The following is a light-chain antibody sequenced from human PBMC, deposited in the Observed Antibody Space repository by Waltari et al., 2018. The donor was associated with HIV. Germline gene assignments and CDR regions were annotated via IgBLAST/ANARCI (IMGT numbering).Light chain of an antibody. CDR1: NIGMKS. CDR3: QVWDSTSDHCV. V-gene: IGLV3-21*02. J-gene: IGLJ2*01. Sequence: SYVLTQPPSVSVAPGQPARIPCGGANIGMKSAHWYLPNPGQAPVLVVQDDSDRPSGIPERFSGSNSGNTATLTISTVEAGDEADYYCQVWDSTSDHCVFGGGTKLTVL. CDR2: DDS.